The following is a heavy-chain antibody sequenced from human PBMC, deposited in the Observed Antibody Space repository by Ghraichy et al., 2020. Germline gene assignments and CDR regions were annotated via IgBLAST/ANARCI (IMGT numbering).Heavy chain of an antibody. Sequence: SQTLSLTCAISGDSVSSNSAAWNWIRQSPSRGLEWLGRTYYRSKWYNDYAVSVKSRITINPDTSKNQFSLQLNSVTPEDTAVYYCARDSFKVGIGDDAFDIWGQGTMVTVSS. J-gene: IGHJ3*02. CDR2: TYYRSKWYN. V-gene: IGHV6-1*01. CDR3: ARDSFKVGIGDDAFDI. D-gene: IGHD3-10*01. CDR1: GDSVSSNSAA.